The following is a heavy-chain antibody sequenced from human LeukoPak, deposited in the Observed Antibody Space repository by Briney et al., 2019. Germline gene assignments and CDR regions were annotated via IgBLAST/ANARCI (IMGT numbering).Heavy chain of an antibody. CDR1: GFTFSNYA. J-gene: IGHJ3*02. CDR2: TSSSGTTK. Sequence: GGSLRLSCLASGFTFSNYAMSWVRQAPGKGLEWVSWTSSSGTTKYYADSVKGRFTISRDNAKNSLYLQMNSLRAEDTAVYYCAREGTSNGVDIWGQGIMVTVPS. V-gene: IGHV3-48*03. CDR3: AREGTSNGVDI. D-gene: IGHD2-8*01.